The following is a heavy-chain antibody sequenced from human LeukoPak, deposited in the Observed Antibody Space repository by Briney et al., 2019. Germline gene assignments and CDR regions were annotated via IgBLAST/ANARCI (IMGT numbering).Heavy chain of an antibody. V-gene: IGHV3-21*04. D-gene: IGHD6-25*01. CDR3: AREAGSDFDY. J-gene: IGHJ4*02. CDR1: GFTFSSYS. Sequence: GGSLKLSCAASGFTFSSYSMNWVRQAPGKGLEWVSSISSSSSYIYYADSVKGRFTISRDNAKNSLYLQMNSLRAKDTAVYYCAREAGSDFDYWGQGTLVTVSS. CDR2: ISSSSSYI.